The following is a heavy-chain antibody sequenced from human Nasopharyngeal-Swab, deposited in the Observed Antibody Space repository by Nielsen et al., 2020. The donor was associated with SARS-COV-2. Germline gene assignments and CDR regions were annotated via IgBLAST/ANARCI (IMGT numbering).Heavy chain of an antibody. Sequence: WIRQPPGQVLEWVANIKQDGSEKYYVDSVKGRFTISRDNAKNSLYLQMNSLRAEDTAVYYCARGVLHNLYYYYGMDVWGQGTTVTVS. CDR2: IKQDGSEK. CDR3: ARGVLHNLYYYYGMDV. V-gene: IGHV3-7*03. J-gene: IGHJ6*02. D-gene: IGHD1-1*01.